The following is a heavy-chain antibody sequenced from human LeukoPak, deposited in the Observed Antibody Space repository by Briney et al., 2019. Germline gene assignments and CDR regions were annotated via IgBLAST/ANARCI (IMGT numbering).Heavy chain of an antibody. V-gene: IGHV1-2*02. J-gene: IGHJ6*03. CDR3: ARGVVRGVIIHYYYYYIDV. CDR1: GYTFTGYY. Sequence: ASVKVSCKASGYTFTGYYMHWVRQAPGQGLEWMGWINPNSGGTNYAQKFQGRVTMTRDTSISTAYMELRSLRSDDTAVYYCARGVVRGVIIHYYYYYIDVWGKGTTVTVSS. D-gene: IGHD3-10*01. CDR2: INPNSGGT.